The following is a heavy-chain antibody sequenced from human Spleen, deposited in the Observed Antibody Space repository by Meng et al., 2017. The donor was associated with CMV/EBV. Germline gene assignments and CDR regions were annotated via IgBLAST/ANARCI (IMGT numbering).Heavy chain of an antibody. CDR1: GGSFSGYY. J-gene: IGHJ6*02. V-gene: IGHV4-34*01. D-gene: IGHD3-3*01. Sequence: GSLRLSCAVYGGSFSGYYWSWIRQPPGKGLEWIGEINHSGSTNYNPSLKSRVTISVDTSKNQFSLKLSSVTAADTAVYYCAARRLRFLEWFWDYGMDVWGQGTTVTVSS. CDR2: INHSGST. CDR3: AARRLRFLEWFWDYGMDV.